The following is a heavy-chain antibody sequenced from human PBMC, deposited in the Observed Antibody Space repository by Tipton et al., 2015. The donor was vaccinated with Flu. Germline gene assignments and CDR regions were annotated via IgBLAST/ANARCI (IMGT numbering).Heavy chain of an antibody. Sequence: VQLVQSGGGVVQPGRSLRLSCAASGFSFSSYGMHWVRQAPGKGLEWVSAISGSGGSTYYADSVKGRFTISRDNSKNTLYLQMNSLRAEDTAVYYCARDLRAYNSDWYYFDCWGQGTLVTVSS. D-gene: IGHD6-19*01. J-gene: IGHJ4*02. CDR1: GFSFSSYG. CDR2: ISGSGGST. V-gene: IGHV3-23*04. CDR3: ARDLRAYNSDWYYFDC.